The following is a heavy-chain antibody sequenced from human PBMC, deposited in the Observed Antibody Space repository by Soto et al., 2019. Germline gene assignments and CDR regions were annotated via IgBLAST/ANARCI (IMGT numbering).Heavy chain of an antibody. CDR3: ATYNWKHYFDY. CDR2: IYYSGGT. Sequence: XTLSLTCTVSGGSISSGDYYWSWIRQPPGKGLEWIGYIYYSGGTNYNPSLKSRVTISVEMSKNQFSLKLSSVTAADTAVYYCATYNWKHYFDYWGQGTLATVS. CDR1: GGSISSGDYY. V-gene: IGHV4-61*08. J-gene: IGHJ4*02. D-gene: IGHD1-20*01.